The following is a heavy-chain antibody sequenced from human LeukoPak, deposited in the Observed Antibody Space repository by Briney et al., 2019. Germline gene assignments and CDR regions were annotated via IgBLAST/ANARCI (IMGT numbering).Heavy chain of an antibody. CDR2: MNPKTGNT. J-gene: IGHJ4*02. Sequence: GASVKVSCKASGNSLISYDINWVRQATGQGLEWMAWMNPKTGNTGYAQRFQGRLTLTRNTSIGTAYMELSSLRSADTAVYFCVTNIASGRDYWGQGTLITVSS. D-gene: IGHD5-12*01. V-gene: IGHV1-8*01. CDR3: VTNIASGRDY. CDR1: GNSLISYD.